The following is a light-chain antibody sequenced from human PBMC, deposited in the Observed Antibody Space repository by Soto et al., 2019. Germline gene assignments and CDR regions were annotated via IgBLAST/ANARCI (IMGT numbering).Light chain of an antibody. CDR3: QQYNSNPLT. V-gene: IGKV1-5*03. CDR2: KAY. CDR1: QSVSTW. Sequence: DIQMTQSPSTLSASVGDRVTITCRASQSVSTWLAWYQQKPGKVPKLLIYKAYSLESGVPSRFSGSGSGTECTLTISSLQPDDFATYYCQQYNSNPLTFGGGTKVEIK. J-gene: IGKJ4*01.